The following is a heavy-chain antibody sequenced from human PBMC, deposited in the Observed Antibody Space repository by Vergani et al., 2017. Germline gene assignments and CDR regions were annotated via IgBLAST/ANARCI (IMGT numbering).Heavy chain of an antibody. CDR2: IHHSGAT. CDR1: GGSITNNF. J-gene: IGHJ3*02. CDR3: ARDTFHFDSENYDDVFES. D-gene: IGHD3-16*01. Sequence: QVQLQESGPGLVKPLETLSLTCTVPGGSITNNFWSWIRRPPGKGLEWIGYIHHSGATNSKSSLRSRVSISIDTSKSSFSLRLSSVTPADTAMYFCARDTFHFDSENYDDVFESWGQGRMVIVS. V-gene: IGHV4-59*01.